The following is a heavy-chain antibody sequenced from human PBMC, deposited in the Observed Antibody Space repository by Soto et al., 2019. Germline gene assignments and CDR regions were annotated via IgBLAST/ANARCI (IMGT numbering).Heavy chain of an antibody. Sequence: SETLSLTCTVSGGSISSSDYYWGWIRQPPGKGLEWIGNIYNGGSTYNNPSLESRVTISLDTSKSQFSLKLTSVSAADTAVYYCTRGPSGDKVDFWSPGTLVTVSS. CDR2: IYNGGST. D-gene: IGHD7-27*01. CDR3: TRGPSGDKVDF. V-gene: IGHV4-30-4*08. CDR1: GGSISSSDYY. J-gene: IGHJ4*02.